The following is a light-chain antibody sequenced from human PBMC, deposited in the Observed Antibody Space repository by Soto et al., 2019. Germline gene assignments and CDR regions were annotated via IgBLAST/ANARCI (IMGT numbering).Light chain of an antibody. CDR1: RDISSS. Sequence: DVPMTQSPSSLSASVGDRVTITCRARRDISSSLAWYQQKPGKVPKLLIYAASTLHAGVQSRFSGSGSGPFFTLTINSLQPEDVATYYCQKYNSAPNTFGRGTRLEIK. CDR2: AAS. J-gene: IGKJ2*01. V-gene: IGKV1-27*01. CDR3: QKYNSAPNT.